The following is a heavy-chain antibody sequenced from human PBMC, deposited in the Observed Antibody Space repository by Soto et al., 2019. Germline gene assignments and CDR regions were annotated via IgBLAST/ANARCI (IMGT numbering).Heavy chain of an antibody. D-gene: IGHD3-10*01. CDR3: ARGPRGPRLLWFGK. V-gene: IGHV4-59*01. J-gene: IGHJ4*02. Sequence: PSETLSLTCTVSGGSISSYYWSWIRQPPGKGLEWIGYIYYSGSTNYNPSLKSRVTISVDTSKNQFSLKLSSVTAADTAVYYCARGPRGPRLLWFGKWGQGTLVTVS. CDR2: IYYSGST. CDR1: GGSISSYY.